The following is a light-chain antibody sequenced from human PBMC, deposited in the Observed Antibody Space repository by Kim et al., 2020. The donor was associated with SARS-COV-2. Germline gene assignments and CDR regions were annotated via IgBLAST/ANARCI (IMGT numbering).Light chain of an antibody. Sequence: GQSITIACTGISSDVGGYNYVSWYQQHPGKAPKLMIYDVSNRPSGVSNRFSGSKSGNTASLTISGLQAEDEAEYYCSSYTSSSTLVLGGGTQRTV. J-gene: IGLJ3*02. V-gene: IGLV2-14*03. CDR2: DVS. CDR3: SSYTSSSTLV. CDR1: SSDVGGYNY.